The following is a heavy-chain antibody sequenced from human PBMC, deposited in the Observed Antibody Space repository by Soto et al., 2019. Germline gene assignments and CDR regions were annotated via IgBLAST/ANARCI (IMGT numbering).Heavy chain of an antibody. Sequence: PGESLKISCESFGYSFTTYWISWVRQMPGKGLEWMGIIYPGDSDTRYSPSFQGQVTISADKSISTAYLQWSSLKASDTAMYYCARLPPLGPLYYFDNWGQGTLVTVSS. V-gene: IGHV5-51*01. CDR3: ARLPPLGPLYYFDN. J-gene: IGHJ4*02. CDR2: IYPGDSDT. CDR1: GYSFTTYW.